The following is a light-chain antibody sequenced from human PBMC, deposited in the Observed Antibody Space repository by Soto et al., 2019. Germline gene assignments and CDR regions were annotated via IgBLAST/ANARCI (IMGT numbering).Light chain of an antibody. Sequence: QSALTQPPSASGSPGQSVTISCTGTSSDVGGYNYVSWYQQHPGKAPKLMIYEVSKRPSGVPARFSGSKSGNTASLTVSGLQAEDEAYYYCSSYAGSNTHVVFGGGTQLTVL. CDR1: SSDVGGYNY. J-gene: IGLJ2*01. CDR3: SSYAGSNTHVV. V-gene: IGLV2-8*01. CDR2: EVS.